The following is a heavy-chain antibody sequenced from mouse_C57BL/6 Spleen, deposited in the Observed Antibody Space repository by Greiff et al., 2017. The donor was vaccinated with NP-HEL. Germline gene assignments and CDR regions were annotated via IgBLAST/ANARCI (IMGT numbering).Heavy chain of an antibody. D-gene: IGHD1-1*01. CDR2: INPSSGYT. Sequence: QVHVKQSGAELARPGASVKMSCKASGYTFTSYTMHWVKQRPGQSLEWIGYINPSSGYTKYNQKFKDKATLTVDKSSSTAYMQLSSLTSEDSAVYYCARGTGVAQHDMDYWGQGTSVTVSS. J-gene: IGHJ4*01. CDR3: ARGTGVAQHDMDY. CDR1: GYTFTSYT. V-gene: IGHV1-4*01.